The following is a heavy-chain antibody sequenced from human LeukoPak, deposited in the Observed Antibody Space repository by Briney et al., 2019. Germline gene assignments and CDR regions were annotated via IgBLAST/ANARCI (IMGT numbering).Heavy chain of an antibody. CDR3: ARMGDSGIRYSFYYMDV. V-gene: IGHV3-53*01. CDR1: GFTVSPNF. J-gene: IGHJ6*03. CDR2: IYSGGNT. D-gene: IGHD1-26*01. Sequence: PGGSLRLSCAAPGFTVSPNFVSRLRQAPGKGLQWLSGIYSGGNTFYAVSVKDRFTISRDNPKHMVYFQMHRLPSEDTAVYYCARMGDSGIRYSFYYMDVWGKGTTVTVSS.